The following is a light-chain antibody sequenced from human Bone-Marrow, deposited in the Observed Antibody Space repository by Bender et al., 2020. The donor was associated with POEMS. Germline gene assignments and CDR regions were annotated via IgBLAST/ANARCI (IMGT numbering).Light chain of an antibody. Sequence: QSVLTQPPSVSGAPGQRVTISCTGSSSNIGAGSDVHWYQQLPGTAPKLLIYVNNNRPSGVPDRFSASKSGTSASLTISGLQAEDEADYYCTSYTSGYTLFGGGTKLTVL. CDR2: VNN. CDR1: SSNIGAGSD. J-gene: IGLJ2*01. CDR3: TSYTSGYTL. V-gene: IGLV1-40*01.